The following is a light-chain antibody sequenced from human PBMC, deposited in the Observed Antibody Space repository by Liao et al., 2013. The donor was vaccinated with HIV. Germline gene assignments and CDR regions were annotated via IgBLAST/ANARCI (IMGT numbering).Light chain of an antibody. Sequence: DELTQPPSVSVSPGQTATITCSGHKLGNKYAAWYQQKPGQAPVVVIKKDSERSSRIPERFSGSSSGTTVTLTISGVLAEDEADYYCQSALGVFGGGTKLTVL. CDR3: QSALGV. V-gene: IGLV3-25*03. CDR2: KDS. CDR1: KLGNKY. J-gene: IGLJ3*02.